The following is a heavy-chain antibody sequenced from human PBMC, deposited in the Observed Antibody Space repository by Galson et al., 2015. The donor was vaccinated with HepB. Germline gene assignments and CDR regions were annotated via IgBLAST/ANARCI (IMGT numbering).Heavy chain of an antibody. Sequence: LRLSCAASGFTFSSYAMSWVRQAPGKGLEWVSAISGSGGSTYYADSVKGRFTISRDNSKNTLYLQMNSLRAEDTAVYYCAKAGGVAWGYYYDSSGYYCDYWGQGTLVTVSS. CDR3: AKAGGVAWGYYYDSSGYYCDY. V-gene: IGHV3-23*01. D-gene: IGHD3-22*01. CDR2: ISGSGGST. CDR1: GFTFSSYA. J-gene: IGHJ4*02.